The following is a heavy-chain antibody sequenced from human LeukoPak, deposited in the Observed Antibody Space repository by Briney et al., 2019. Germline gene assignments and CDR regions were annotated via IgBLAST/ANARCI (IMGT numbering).Heavy chain of an antibody. V-gene: IGHV4-39*01. CDR1: GGSFSSYY. CDR2: IYYSGST. J-gene: IGHJ4*02. D-gene: IGHD3-10*01. CDR3: ARRTRFGELTFDY. Sequence: SETLSLTCAVYGGSFSSYYWGWIRQPPGKGLEWIGSIYYSGSTYYNPSLKSRVTISVDTSKNQFSLKLSSVTAADTAVYYCARRTRFGELTFDYWGQGTLVTVSS.